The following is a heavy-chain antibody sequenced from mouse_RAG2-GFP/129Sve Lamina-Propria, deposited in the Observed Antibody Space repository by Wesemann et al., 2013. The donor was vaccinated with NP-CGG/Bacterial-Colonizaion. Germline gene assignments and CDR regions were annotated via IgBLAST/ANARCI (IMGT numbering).Heavy chain of an antibody. V-gene: IGHV1-39*01. CDR3: ARLWDGYPYYFDY. J-gene: IGHJ2*01. D-gene: IGHD2-3*01. CDR2: INPNNGGT. CDR1: GYSFTDYN. Sequence: EFQLQQSGPELVKPGASVKISCKASGYSFTDYNMNWVKQSNGKSLEWIGDINPNNGGTSYNQKFKGKATLTVDKSSSTAYMHLNNLTSEDSAVYYCARLWDGYPYYFDYWGQGTTLTVSS.